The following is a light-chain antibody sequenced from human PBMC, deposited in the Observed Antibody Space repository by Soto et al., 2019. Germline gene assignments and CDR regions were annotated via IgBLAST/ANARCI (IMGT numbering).Light chain of an antibody. CDR1: QNIGRF. CDR2: AAS. V-gene: IGKV1-39*01. J-gene: IGKJ4*01. CDR3: QQSYSTPLT. Sequence: DIQMTQSPSSLSASVGDRVTITCRASQNIGRFLNWHQQKPGKAPKLLIYAASSLHSGVPSRFSGSGSGTDFTLTISSLQPEDFATYYCQQSYSTPLTFGGGTKVDIK.